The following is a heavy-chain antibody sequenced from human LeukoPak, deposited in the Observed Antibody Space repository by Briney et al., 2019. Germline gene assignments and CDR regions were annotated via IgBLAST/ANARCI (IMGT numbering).Heavy chain of an antibody. J-gene: IGHJ3*02. Sequence: GGSLRLSCAASGFTFDDYAMHWVRQAPGKGLEWVSGISWNSGSIGYADSVKGRFTISRDNAKNSLYLQMNSLRAEDTALYYCAKDIKGYSRIVDAFDIWGQGTMVTVSS. CDR2: ISWNSGSI. D-gene: IGHD6-13*01. V-gene: IGHV3-9*01. CDR1: GFTFDDYA. CDR3: AKDIKGYSRIVDAFDI.